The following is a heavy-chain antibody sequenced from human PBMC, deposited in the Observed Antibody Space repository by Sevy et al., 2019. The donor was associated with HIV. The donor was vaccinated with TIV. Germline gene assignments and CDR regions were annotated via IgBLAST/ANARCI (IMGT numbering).Heavy chain of an antibody. CDR2: INHSGST. Sequence: SETLSLTCAVYGGSFSGYYWSWICQPPGKGLEWIGEINHSGSTNYNPSLKSRVTISVDTSKNQFSLKLSSVTAADTAVYYCARVTDFWSGYYKYYGMDVWGQGTTVTVSS. CDR1: GGSFSGYY. CDR3: ARVTDFWSGYYKYYGMDV. D-gene: IGHD3-3*01. V-gene: IGHV4-34*01. J-gene: IGHJ6*02.